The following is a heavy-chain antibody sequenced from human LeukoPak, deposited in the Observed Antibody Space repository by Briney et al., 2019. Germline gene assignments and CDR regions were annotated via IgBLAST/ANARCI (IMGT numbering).Heavy chain of an antibody. Sequence: SETLSLTCAVYGGSFSGYYWSWIRQPPGKGLGWIGEINHSGSTNYNPSLKSRVTISVDTSKNQFSLKLSSVTAADTAVYYCARSGDSYGYSYYYYGMDVWGQGTTVTVSS. V-gene: IGHV4-34*01. CDR3: ARSGDSYGYSYYYYGMDV. J-gene: IGHJ6*02. D-gene: IGHD5-18*01. CDR2: INHSGST. CDR1: GGSFSGYY.